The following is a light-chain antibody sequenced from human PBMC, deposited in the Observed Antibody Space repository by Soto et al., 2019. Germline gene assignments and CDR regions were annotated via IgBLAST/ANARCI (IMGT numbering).Light chain of an antibody. Sequence: EIVLTQSPGTLSLSPGERATLSCRASQSVTSSYLAWYQQKPGQAPRLFIYGASSRATGIPDRFSGSGSGTDFTLTISRLEPEDFAVYHCQQYGNSPWTLGQGTKVEIK. CDR3: QQYGNSPWT. CDR1: QSVTSSY. J-gene: IGKJ1*01. V-gene: IGKV3-20*01. CDR2: GAS.